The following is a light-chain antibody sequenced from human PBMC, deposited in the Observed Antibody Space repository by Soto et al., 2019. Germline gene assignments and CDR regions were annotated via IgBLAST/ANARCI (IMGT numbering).Light chain of an antibody. Sequence: EIVLTQSPATLSLSPGERATLSCRASQSVSSYLAWYQQKPGQAPRLLIYDASNRATGIPARFSGSGSGTDFTLTIISLEPEDLAVYYCQKRSNWPPFTFGPGTKVDIK. CDR3: QKRSNWPPFT. CDR1: QSVSSY. J-gene: IGKJ3*01. CDR2: DAS. V-gene: IGKV3-11*01.